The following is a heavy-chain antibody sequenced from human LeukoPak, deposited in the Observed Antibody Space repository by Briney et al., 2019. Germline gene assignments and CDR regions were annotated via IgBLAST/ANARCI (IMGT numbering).Heavy chain of an antibody. CDR1: GFTFSRHW. J-gene: IGHJ4*02. CDR2: ISSDGSAT. D-gene: IGHD3-3*02. Sequence: PGGSLRLSCAASGFTFSRHWMHWVRQAPGKGLVWVSRISSDGSATSYADSVKGRFTISRDNARNTLYLQMNSLRDEDTAVYYCASHFLSGTDPGHWGQGTLVTVSS. CDR3: ASHFLSGTDPGH. V-gene: IGHV3-74*01.